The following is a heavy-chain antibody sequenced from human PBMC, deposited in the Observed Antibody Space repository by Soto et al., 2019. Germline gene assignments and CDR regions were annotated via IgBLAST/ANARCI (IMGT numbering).Heavy chain of an antibody. CDR3: ARHSIDGYNSPADY. CDR1: GYGFTSYW. J-gene: IGHJ4*02. V-gene: IGHV5-51*01. CDR2: IYPGDSDT. Sequence: GESLKISCNGSGYGFTSYWIAWVRQMPGKGLEWMGIIYPGDSDTRYSPSFQGQVTISADKSITTAYLQWSSLKASDTAMYYCARHSIDGYNSPADYWVQGTLVTVSS. D-gene: IGHD5-12*01.